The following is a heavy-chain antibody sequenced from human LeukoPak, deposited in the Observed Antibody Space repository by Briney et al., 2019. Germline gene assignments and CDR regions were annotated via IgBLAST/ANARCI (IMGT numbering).Heavy chain of an antibody. J-gene: IGHJ4*02. CDR1: GGSINSTDSY. Sequence: SETLSLTCTVSGGSINSTDSYWGWIRQPPGKGLEWIGTVYYTGSTYDKPSLKSRVTISIDTSNNQFSLKVKSVTAADAALYYCARLRRANSEYGCADKWGQGTLVTVSS. CDR3: ARLRRANSEYGCADK. CDR2: VYYTGST. V-gene: IGHV4-39*01. D-gene: IGHD4-17*01.